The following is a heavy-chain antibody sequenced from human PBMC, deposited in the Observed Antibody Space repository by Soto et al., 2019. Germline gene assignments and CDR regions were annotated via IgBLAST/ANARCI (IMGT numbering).Heavy chain of an antibody. CDR3: ARTNYGDYLSWSRSYYFDY. D-gene: IGHD4-17*01. J-gene: IGHJ4*02. V-gene: IGHV1-3*01. Sequence: GASVKVSCKASGYTFTSYAMHWVRQAPGQRLEWMGWINAGNGNTKYSQKFQGRVTITRDTSASTAYVELSSLRSEDTAVYYCARTNYGDYLSWSRSYYFDYWGQGTLVTVSS. CDR2: INAGNGNT. CDR1: GYTFTSYA.